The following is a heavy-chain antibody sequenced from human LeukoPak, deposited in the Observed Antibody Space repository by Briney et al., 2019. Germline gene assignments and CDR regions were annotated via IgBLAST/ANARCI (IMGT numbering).Heavy chain of an antibody. D-gene: IGHD6-13*01. J-gene: IGHJ4*02. CDR1: GFTFSSYA. V-gene: IGHV3-30*04. Sequence: SGGSLRLSCAASGFTFSSYAMHWVRQAPGKGLEWVAVISYDGSNKYYADSVKGRFTISRDNSKNTLYLQMNSLRAEDTAVYYCARAKSSSWYDYWGQGTLVTVSS. CDR2: ISYDGSNK. CDR3: ARAKSSSWYDY.